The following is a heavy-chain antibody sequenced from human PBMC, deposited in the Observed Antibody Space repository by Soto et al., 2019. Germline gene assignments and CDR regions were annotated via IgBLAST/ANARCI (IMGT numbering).Heavy chain of an antibody. J-gene: IGHJ4*02. D-gene: IGHD3-22*01. V-gene: IGHV3-21*01. CDR1: GFTFSSYS. CDR2: ISSSSSYI. Sequence: PGVSLRLSWAASGFTFSSYSMNWVRQAPGKGLEWVSSISSSSSYIYYADSVKGRFTISRDNAKNSLYLQMNSLRAEDTAVYYCARDKYYYDSSGYGYWGQGTLVTVSS. CDR3: ARDKYYYDSSGYGY.